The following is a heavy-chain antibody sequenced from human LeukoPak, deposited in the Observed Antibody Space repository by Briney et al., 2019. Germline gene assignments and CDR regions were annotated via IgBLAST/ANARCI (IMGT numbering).Heavy chain of an antibody. Sequence: PGGSLRLSCAASGFTFSNYNMNSVRQAPGKGLEWISYIARSSSPIYDADSVKGRFTISRDNAKNSLYLQMSSLRAEDTAVYYCARDRGGSGWPIFDSWGQGTLVTVSS. D-gene: IGHD6-19*01. J-gene: IGHJ4*02. CDR2: IARSSSPI. CDR1: GFTFSNYN. V-gene: IGHV3-48*01. CDR3: ARDRGGSGWPIFDS.